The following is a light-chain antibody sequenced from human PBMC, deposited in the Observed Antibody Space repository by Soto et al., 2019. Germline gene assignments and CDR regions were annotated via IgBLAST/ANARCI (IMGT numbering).Light chain of an antibody. CDR2: DVT. J-gene: IGLJ1*01. Sequence: QSVLTQPASVSGSPGQSITISCTGTSSDVGGWNYVSWYQQHPDKAPKLMIYDVTNRPSGVSNRFSGSKSGNTASLTISGLQAEDEADYYCCAYTTSSPIYVFGTGTKVTVL. CDR3: CAYTTSSPIYV. CDR1: SSDVGGWNY. V-gene: IGLV2-14*01.